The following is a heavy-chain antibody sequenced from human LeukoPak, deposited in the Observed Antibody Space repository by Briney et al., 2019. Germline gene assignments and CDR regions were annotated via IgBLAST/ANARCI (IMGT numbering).Heavy chain of an antibody. J-gene: IGHJ6*02. D-gene: IGHD3-9*01. CDR2: IYYSGST. V-gene: IGHV4-59*08. CDR1: GGSISSYY. Sequence: SETLSLTCTVSGGSISSYYWSWIRQPPGKGLEWIGYIYYSGSTYYNPSLKSRVTISVDTSKNQFSLKLSSVTAADTAVYYCARVDILTGPLSMDVWGQGTTVTVSS. CDR3: ARVDILTGPLSMDV.